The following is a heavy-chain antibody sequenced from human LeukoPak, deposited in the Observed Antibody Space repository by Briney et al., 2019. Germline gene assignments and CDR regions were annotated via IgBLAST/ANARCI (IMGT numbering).Heavy chain of an antibody. J-gene: IGHJ4*02. CDR3: ARDRMGVGDY. D-gene: IGHD3-3*01. CDR1: GFTFSTYA. V-gene: IGHV3-64*01. CDR2: ITSNGDNT. Sequence: GSLRPSCAASGFTFSTYALHWVRQAPGKGLEYVSSITSNGDNTYYASSVEGRFAISRDNSKNTLYLEMGSLRTEDMAVYYCARDRMGVGDYWGQGTLVTVSS.